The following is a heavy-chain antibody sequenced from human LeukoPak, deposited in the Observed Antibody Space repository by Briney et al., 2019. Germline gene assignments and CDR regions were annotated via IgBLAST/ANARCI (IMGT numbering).Heavy chain of an antibody. J-gene: IGHJ4*02. CDR1: GFTFSSYW. CDR3: ARVTYDSSGYYYEGYFDY. Sequence: GGSLRLFCAASGFTFSSYWMSRVRQAPGKGLEWVANIKQDGSEKYYVDSVKGRFTISRDNAKNSLYLQMNSLRAEDTAVYYCARVTYDSSGYYYEGYFDYWGQGTLVTVSS. D-gene: IGHD3-22*01. V-gene: IGHV3-7*01. CDR2: IKQDGSEK.